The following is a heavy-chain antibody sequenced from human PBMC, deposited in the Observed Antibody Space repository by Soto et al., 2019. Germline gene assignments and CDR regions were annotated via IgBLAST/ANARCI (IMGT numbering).Heavy chain of an antibody. Sequence: PGGSLRLSWAAFGWTFSNLSMSWVRQAPGKGLEWVSYIRSSGGSTSYADSVKGRFTISRDNSKNTLYLQMNSLRAEDTAVYYCAKMRYSSGFSWFDPWGQGTLVTVSS. CDR3: AKMRYSSGFSWFDP. J-gene: IGHJ5*02. D-gene: IGHD6-19*01. CDR1: GWTFSNLS. V-gene: IGHV3-23*01. CDR2: IRSSGGST.